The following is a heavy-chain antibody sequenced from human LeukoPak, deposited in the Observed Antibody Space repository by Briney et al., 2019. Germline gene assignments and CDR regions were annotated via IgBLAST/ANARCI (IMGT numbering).Heavy chain of an antibody. CDR1: GYSISSGYY. CDR3: ARAGGYDFWSGYTPTYNWFDP. Sequence: SETLSLTCTVSGYSISSGYYWGWIRQPPGKGLEWIGSIYHSGSTYYNPSLKSRVTISVDTSKNQFSLKLSSVTAADTAVYYCARAGGYDFWSGYTPTYNWFDPWGQGTLVTVSS. D-gene: IGHD3-3*01. V-gene: IGHV4-38-2*02. CDR2: IYHSGST. J-gene: IGHJ5*02.